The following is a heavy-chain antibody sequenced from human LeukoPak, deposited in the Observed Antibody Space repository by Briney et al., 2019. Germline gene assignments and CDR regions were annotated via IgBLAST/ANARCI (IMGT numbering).Heavy chain of an antibody. CDR2: IYSDNT. J-gene: IGHJ4*02. Sequence: PGRSLRLSCTASGFTLDDYAMQWLRQAPGKGLEWVSFIYSDNTHYSDSVKGRFTISRDNSKNTLYLQMNSLRAEDTAVYYCARRAGAYSHPYDYWGQGTLVTVSS. CDR3: ARRAGAYSHPYDY. CDR1: GFTLDDYA. D-gene: IGHD4/OR15-4a*01. V-gene: IGHV3-53*01.